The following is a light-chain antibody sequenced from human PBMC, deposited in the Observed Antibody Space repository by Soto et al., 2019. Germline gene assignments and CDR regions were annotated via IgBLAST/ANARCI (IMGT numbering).Light chain of an antibody. CDR1: QSVSSTY. CDR3: QQHGSSPRT. V-gene: IGKV3-20*01. Sequence: EIVLTQSPGTLSLSPGERATLSCRASQSVSSTYLAWYRQRPGQAPRLLIYGASSRATGIPDRFSGSGSGTDFSLTISRLEPEDFAVYYCQQHGSSPRTFGQGTRLEIK. CDR2: GAS. J-gene: IGKJ5*01.